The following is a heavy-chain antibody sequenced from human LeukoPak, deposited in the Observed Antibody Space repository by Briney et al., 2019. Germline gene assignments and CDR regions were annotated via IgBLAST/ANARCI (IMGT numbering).Heavy chain of an antibody. D-gene: IGHD1-7*01. Sequence: GESLRLSCAASGFTFSNYWMSWVRQAPGQGPEWVVNIKEDGRETYYLDSVEGRFSISRDNAKNSLELQMNSLRVEDTAVYHCVKAQNFRPSAFFDSWGQGTLVTVSS. V-gene: IGHV3-7*01. CDR1: GFTFSNYW. J-gene: IGHJ4*02. CDR3: VKAQNFRPSAFFDS. CDR2: IKEDGRET.